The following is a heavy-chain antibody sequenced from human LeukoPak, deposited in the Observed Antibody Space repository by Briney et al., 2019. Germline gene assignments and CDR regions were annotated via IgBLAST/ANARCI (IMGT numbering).Heavy chain of an antibody. CDR2: ISGSGDST. CDR1: GFTFSSYA. D-gene: IGHD6-19*01. V-gene: IGHV3-23*01. Sequence: GGSLRLSCAASGFTFSSYAMSWVRQAPGKGLEWVSAISGSGDSTYYVDSVKGRFTVSRDNSKNTLYLQMNSLRAEETAIYYCAKDIAVSGTWGYFDNWGQGTLVTVSS. CDR3: AKDIAVSGTWGYFDN. J-gene: IGHJ4*02.